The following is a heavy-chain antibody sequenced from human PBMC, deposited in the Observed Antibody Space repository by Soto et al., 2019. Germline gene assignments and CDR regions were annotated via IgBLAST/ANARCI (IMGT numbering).Heavy chain of an antibody. V-gene: IGHV2-5*02. Sequence: QITLKESGPTLVKPTQTLTLTCTFSGFSLSTSGVGVGCIRQPPGKALEWLALIYWDDDKRYSPFLKSRLTITKDTSKNQVVLTMTNMGPVDTATYYCAHKSIAAYFDYWGQGTLVTVSS. D-gene: IGHD6-6*01. CDR3: AHKSIAAYFDY. J-gene: IGHJ4*02. CDR2: IYWDDDK. CDR1: GFSLSTSGVG.